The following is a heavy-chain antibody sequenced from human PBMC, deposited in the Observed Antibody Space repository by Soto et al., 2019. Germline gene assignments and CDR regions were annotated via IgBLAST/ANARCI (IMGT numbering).Heavy chain of an antibody. CDR1: GFTFSGYV. V-gene: IGHV3-30*18. D-gene: IGHD2-2*01. Sequence: GGSLRLSCAASGFTFSGYVMHWVRQAPGKGLEWVAVISYDGSNKYYADSVKGRFTISRDNSKHTLYLQMNSLRPEDTAVYYCAKDLEGYCTTTSCYTYFGLDVWGQGTTVTVSS. CDR2: ISYDGSNK. J-gene: IGHJ6*02. CDR3: AKDLEGYCTTTSCYTYFGLDV.